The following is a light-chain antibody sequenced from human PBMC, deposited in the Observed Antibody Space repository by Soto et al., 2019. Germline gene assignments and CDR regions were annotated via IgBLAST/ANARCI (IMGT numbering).Light chain of an antibody. CDR1: QSIRSW. J-gene: IGKJ4*01. Sequence: EIQMTQSPSILSVSVGERVSISCRASQSIRSWLAWYQQKPVKAPKLLIYDAYSLASGIPSRFSGSGSGTDFTLTISSLQPEDFATYFCQQFSSFPRTFGGGTKVDIK. CDR2: DAY. CDR3: QQFSSFPRT. V-gene: IGKV1-5*01.